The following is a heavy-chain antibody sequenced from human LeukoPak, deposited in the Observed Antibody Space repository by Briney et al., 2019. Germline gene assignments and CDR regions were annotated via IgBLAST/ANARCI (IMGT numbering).Heavy chain of an antibody. CDR3: CGGLFYCDY. CDR1: GFSFSSYG. D-gene: IGHD3-10*01. V-gene: IGHV3-30*03. Sequence: GRSLRLSCAASGFSFSSYGMHWVRQAPGKGLEWVAGISFDGSNKYYADSLKGRFTISRDNSKNTLYMQMNGLRVEDTAVYYCCGGLFYCDYLGQGTLVTVSS. J-gene: IGHJ4*02. CDR2: ISFDGSNK.